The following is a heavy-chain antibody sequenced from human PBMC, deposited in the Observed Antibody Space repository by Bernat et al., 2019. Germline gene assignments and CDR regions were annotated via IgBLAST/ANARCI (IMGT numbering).Heavy chain of an antibody. CDR3: QVVVTAGRFDY. J-gene: IGHJ4*02. CDR1: GGSISSSSYY. CDR2: IYYSGST. D-gene: IGHD2-21*02. Sequence: QLQLQESGPGLVKPSETLSLTCTVSGGSISSSSYYWGWIRQPPGKGLEWIGSIYYSGSTYYNPSLKSRVTISVDTSKNQFSLKLSSVTAADTAVYYCQVVVTAGRFDYWGQGTLVTVSS. V-gene: IGHV4-39*01.